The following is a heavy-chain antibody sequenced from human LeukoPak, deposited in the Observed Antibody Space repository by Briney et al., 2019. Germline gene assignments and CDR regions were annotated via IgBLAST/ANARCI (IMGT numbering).Heavy chain of an antibody. CDR3: ARVRIEVAVSAFDI. CDR2: IKQDGSEK. D-gene: IGHD6-19*01. CDR1: GFTFSSHC. V-gene: IGHV3-7*01. Sequence: GGSLRLSCEASGFTFSSHCMSWVRQAPGKGLEWVANIKQDGSEKYYVDSVKGRFTISRDNAKNSLYLQMSILRAADTAVYYCARVRIEVAVSAFDIWGQGTMVTVSS. J-gene: IGHJ3*02.